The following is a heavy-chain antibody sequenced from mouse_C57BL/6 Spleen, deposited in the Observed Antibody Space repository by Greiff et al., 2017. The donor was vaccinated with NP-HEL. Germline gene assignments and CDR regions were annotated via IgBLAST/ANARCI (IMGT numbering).Heavy chain of an antibody. CDR1: GYTFTSYW. D-gene: IGHD1-1*01. CDR3: ARLYTTVERWYFDY. CDR2: IDPSDSET. J-gene: IGHJ2*01. Sequence: QVQLQQPGAELVRPGSSVKLSCKASGYTFTSYWMHWVKQRPIQGLEWIGNIDPSDSETHYNQKFKDKATLTVDKSSSTAYMQLSSLTSEDSAVYYCARLYTTVERWYFDYWGQGTTLTVSS. V-gene: IGHV1-52*01.